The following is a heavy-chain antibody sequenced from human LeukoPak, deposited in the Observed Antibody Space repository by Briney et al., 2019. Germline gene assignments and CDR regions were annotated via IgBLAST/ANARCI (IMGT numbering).Heavy chain of an antibody. Sequence: SETLPLTCTVSGDSISSGSFYWGWIRQPPGKGLEWIGSIYYSGSTYYNPSLKSRVTISVDTSKNQFSLKLSSVTAADTAVYYCARHVRYYDFWSGWFYWGQGTLVTVSS. V-gene: IGHV4-39*01. CDR1: GDSISSGSFY. D-gene: IGHD3-3*01. CDR2: IYYSGST. CDR3: ARHVRYYDFWSGWFY. J-gene: IGHJ4*02.